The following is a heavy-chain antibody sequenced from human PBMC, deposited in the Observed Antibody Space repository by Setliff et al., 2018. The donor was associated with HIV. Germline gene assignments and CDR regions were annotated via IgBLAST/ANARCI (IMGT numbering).Heavy chain of an antibody. CDR1: GGSISSHY. Sequence: SETLSLTCTVSGGSISSHYWSWIRQPPGTGLEWIGYIYYSGSTNYNPSLKSRVTISVDTSKNQFSLKLSSVTATDTAVYYCAGDGPLEGSYSYYYYYMDVWGKGTTVTVS. CDR3: AGDGPLEGSYSYYYYYMDV. J-gene: IGHJ6*03. V-gene: IGHV4-59*11. D-gene: IGHD3-10*01. CDR2: IYYSGST.